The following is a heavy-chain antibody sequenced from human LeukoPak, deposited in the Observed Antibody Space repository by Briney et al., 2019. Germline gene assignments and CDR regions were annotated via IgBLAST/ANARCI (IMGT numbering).Heavy chain of an antibody. D-gene: IGHD3-10*01. CDR1: GGTFSSYA. V-gene: IGHV1-69*13. Sequence: GASVKVSCKASGGTFSSYAISWVRQAPGQGLEWMGGIIPIFGTANYAQKFQGRVTITADESTSTAYMELSSLRSEDTAVYYCARARHYYGSGSYPFDYWGQGTLVTVSS. CDR2: IIPIFGTA. J-gene: IGHJ4*02. CDR3: ARARHYYGSGSYPFDY.